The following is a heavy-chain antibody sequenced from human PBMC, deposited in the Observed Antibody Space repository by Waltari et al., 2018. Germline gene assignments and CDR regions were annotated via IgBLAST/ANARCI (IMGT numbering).Heavy chain of an antibody. J-gene: IGHJ3*02. CDR1: GGSISSSSYY. CDR2: IYHSGST. Sequence: QLQLQESGPGLVKPSETLSLTCTVSGGSISSSSYYWGWIRQPPGKGLEWIGEIYHSGSTNYNPSLKSRVTISVDKSKNQFSLKLSSVTAADTAVYYCARAGGQWGWLSGAFDIWGQGTMVTVSS. D-gene: IGHD2-8*02. CDR3: ARAGGQWGWLSGAFDI. V-gene: IGHV4-39*07.